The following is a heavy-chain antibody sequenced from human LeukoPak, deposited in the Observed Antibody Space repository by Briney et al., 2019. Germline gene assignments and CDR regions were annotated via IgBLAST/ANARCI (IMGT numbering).Heavy chain of an antibody. V-gene: IGHV3-21*01. CDR3: ARVALGGYPLDY. CDR1: GFSFSSYS. J-gene: IGHJ4*02. Sequence: GGSLRLSCAASGFSFSSYSMNWVRQAPGKGLEWVSSISSSSVYIYYADSVRGRFTMSRDNAKSSLYLQMNSLRAEDTAVYYCARVALGGYPLDYWGQGTQVTVSS. D-gene: IGHD5-12*01. CDR2: ISSSSVYI.